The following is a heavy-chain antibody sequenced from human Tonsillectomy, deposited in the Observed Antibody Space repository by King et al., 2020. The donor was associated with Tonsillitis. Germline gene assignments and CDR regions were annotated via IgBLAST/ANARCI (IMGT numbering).Heavy chain of an antibody. J-gene: IGHJ4*02. V-gene: IGHV3-49*04. Sequence: VQLVESGGGLVQPRRSLRLSCTPSGFTFGDYAMSWVRQAPGKGLEWVGFIRSKDYGGTTEYAASVKGRFTISRNDSKSIAYLQMNSLKTEDTAVYYCTGGRWLASFDYWGRGTLVTVSS. CDR2: IRSKDYGGTT. CDR1: GFTFGDYA. CDR3: TGGRWLASFDY. D-gene: IGHD6-19*01.